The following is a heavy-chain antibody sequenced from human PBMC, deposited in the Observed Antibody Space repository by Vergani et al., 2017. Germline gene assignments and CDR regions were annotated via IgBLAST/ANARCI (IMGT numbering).Heavy chain of an antibody. CDR1: GASINDAHW. CDR3: AKAGAYCLES. CDR2: IYHSGGT. J-gene: IGHJ4*02. Sequence: QVHLNEAGPGLVKPPGTLSLTCTVSGASINDAHWLSWVRQPPGRGLEWIGEIYHSGGTNYNPSLKSRVTISVDKSKNQISLKLDSVTAADTAVYYCAKAGAYCLESWGQGTLVTVSS. V-gene: IGHV4-4*03. D-gene: IGHD6-19*01.